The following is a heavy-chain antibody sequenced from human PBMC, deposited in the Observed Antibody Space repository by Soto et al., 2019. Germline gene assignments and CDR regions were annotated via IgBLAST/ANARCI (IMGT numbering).Heavy chain of an antibody. V-gene: IGHV5-51*01. Sequence: PGESLKISCKGSGYSFTSFWIGWVRQMPGKGLEWMGIIYPGDSDTRYSPSFQGQVTISVDKSISTAYLQWSSLKASDTAMYYCARRCSGGTCYDYAMDVWGQGTTVTVSS. J-gene: IGHJ6*02. CDR3: ARRCSGGTCYDYAMDV. CDR2: IYPGDSDT. D-gene: IGHD2-15*01. CDR1: GYSFTSFW.